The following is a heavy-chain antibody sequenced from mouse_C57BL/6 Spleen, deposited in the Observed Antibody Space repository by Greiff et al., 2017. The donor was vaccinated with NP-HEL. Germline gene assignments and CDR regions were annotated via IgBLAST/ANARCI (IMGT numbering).Heavy chain of an antibody. CDR1: GYTFTSYW. CDR3: ARSTYGSSGYFDV. CDR2: INPSNGGT. D-gene: IGHD1-1*01. J-gene: IGHJ1*03. Sequence: VQLQQPGTELVKPGASVKLSCKASGYTFTSYWMHWVKQRPGQGLEWIGNINPSNGGTNYNAKFKSKATLTVDKSSSTAYMQLSSLTSEDSAVYYWARSTYGSSGYFDVWGTGTTVTVSS. V-gene: IGHV1-53*01.